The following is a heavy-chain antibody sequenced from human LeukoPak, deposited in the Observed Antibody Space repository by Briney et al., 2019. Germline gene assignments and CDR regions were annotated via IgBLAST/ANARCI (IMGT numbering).Heavy chain of an antibody. CDR1: GYSISSGYY. V-gene: IGHV4-38-2*01. J-gene: IGHJ6*03. D-gene: IGHD3-3*01. Sequence: PSETLSLTCAVSGYSISSGYYWGWIRQPPGKGLEWIGSIYHSGSSYYNPSLKSRVTISVDTSKNQFSLKLSSVTAADTAVYYCARGSKPAHPPRTYYDFWSGFRRYYMDVWGKGTTVTVSS. CDR2: IYHSGSS. CDR3: ARGSKPAHPPRTYYDFWSGFRRYYMDV.